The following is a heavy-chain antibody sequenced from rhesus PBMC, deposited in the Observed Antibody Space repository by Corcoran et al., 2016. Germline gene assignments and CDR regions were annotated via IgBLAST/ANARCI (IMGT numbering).Heavy chain of an antibody. Sequence: QVQLQESGPGVVKPSETLSLTCAVSGCSISDSYRWSWIRQPPGKGLEWIGYIYGSSTSTNYNPSLKSRVTISKDTSKNQFSLKLSSVTAADTAVYYCARDEGLVVDFDYWGQGVLVTVSS. J-gene: IGHJ4*01. CDR1: GCSISDSYR. CDR2: IYGSSTST. D-gene: IGHD3-16*01. CDR3: ARDEGLVVDFDY. V-gene: IGHV4S10*01.